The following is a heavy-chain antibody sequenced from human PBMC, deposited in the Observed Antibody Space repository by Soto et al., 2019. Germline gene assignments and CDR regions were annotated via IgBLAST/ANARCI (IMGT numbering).Heavy chain of an antibody. D-gene: IGHD4-17*01. Sequence: QVQLQESGPGLVKPSETLSLTYTVSGGSVSSGSYYWSWIRQPPGKGLEWIGYIYYSGSTNYNPSLKSRVTISVDTSKNQFSLKLSSVTAADTAVYYCARATYGDFDYWGQGTLVTVSS. CDR3: ARATYGDFDY. V-gene: IGHV4-61*01. J-gene: IGHJ4*02. CDR2: IYYSGST. CDR1: GGSVSSGSYY.